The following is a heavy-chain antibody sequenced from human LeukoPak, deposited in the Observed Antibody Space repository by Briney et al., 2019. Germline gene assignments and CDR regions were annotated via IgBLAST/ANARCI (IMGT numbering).Heavy chain of an antibody. CDR2: IIPIFGTA. CDR1: GGTFSSYA. CDR3: ARDPGCSGGSCSRHYYYYMDV. D-gene: IGHD2-15*01. J-gene: IGHJ6*03. V-gene: IGHV1-69*06. Sequence: GASVKVSCKASGGTFSSYAISWVRQAPGQGLEWMGGIIPIFGTANYAQKFQGRVTITADKSTSTAYMELSSLRSEDTAVYYCARDPGCSGGSCSRHYYYYMDVWGKGTTVTVSS.